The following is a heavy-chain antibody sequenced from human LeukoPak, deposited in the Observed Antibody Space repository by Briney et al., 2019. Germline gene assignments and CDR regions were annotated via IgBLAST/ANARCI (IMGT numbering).Heavy chain of an antibody. V-gene: IGHV3-48*01. CDR3: AGGASEYSSSGDFAC. D-gene: IGHD6-6*01. Sequence: PGGSLRLSCAASGFTFSTYSMNWVRQARGKGQEWVSYISSSSSTIYYADSVKGRFTISRDNAKNSLYLQMNSLSADDTAVYYCAGGASEYSSSGDFACWGQGTLVTVSS. J-gene: IGHJ4*02. CDR1: GFTFSTYS. CDR2: ISSSSSTI.